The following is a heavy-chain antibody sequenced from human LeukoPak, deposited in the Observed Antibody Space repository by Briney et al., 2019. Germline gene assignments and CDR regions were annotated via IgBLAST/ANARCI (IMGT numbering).Heavy chain of an antibody. CDR3: AKEAEGGPLYSPWNWFDP. Sequence: PGGSLRLSCAASGFTFSSYGMHWVRQAPGKGLEWVAFIRYDGSNKYYADSVKGRFTISRDNSKNTLYLQMNSLRAEDTAVYYCAKEAEGGPLYSPWNWFDPWGQGTLVPVSS. CDR2: IRYDGSNK. D-gene: IGHD4-11*01. CDR1: GFTFSSYG. J-gene: IGHJ5*02. V-gene: IGHV3-30*02.